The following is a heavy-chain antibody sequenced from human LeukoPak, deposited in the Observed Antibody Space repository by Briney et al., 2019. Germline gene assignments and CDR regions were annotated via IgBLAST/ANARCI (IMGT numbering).Heavy chain of an antibody. Sequence: ASVKVSCKASGYTFTSYDINWVRQAPGQGLEWMGWINPNSGGTNYAQKFQGRVTMTRDTSISTAYMELSRLRSDDTAVYYCARTIQLWLIDYWGQGTLVTVSS. V-gene: IGHV1-2*02. CDR1: GYTFTSYD. J-gene: IGHJ4*02. CDR3: ARTIQLWLIDY. D-gene: IGHD5-18*01. CDR2: INPNSGGT.